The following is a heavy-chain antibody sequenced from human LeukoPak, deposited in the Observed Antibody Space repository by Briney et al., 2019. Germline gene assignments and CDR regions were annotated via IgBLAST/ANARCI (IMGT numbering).Heavy chain of an antibody. V-gene: IGHV3-30*18. Sequence: GRSLRLSCAASGLTFSRFGMHWVRQAPGKGLDWVALISHDGSQRYYTDSVRGRFTISRDNSKNTLYLQMDSLRAEDTAVYYCAKGQNRNGGALAYWGQGTLVTVSS. CDR3: AKGQNRNGGALAY. D-gene: IGHD3-16*01. CDR2: ISHDGSQR. CDR1: GLTFSRFG. J-gene: IGHJ4*02.